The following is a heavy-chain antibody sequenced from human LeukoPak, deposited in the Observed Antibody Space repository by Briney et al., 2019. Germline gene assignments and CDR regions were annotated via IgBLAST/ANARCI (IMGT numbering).Heavy chain of an antibody. CDR2: IWYDGSNK. CDR1: GFTFSSYG. J-gene: IGHJ4*02. CDR3: AKDREVMVRGVIDY. Sequence: PGGSLRLSCAASGFTFSSYGMHWVRQAPGKGLEWVAVIWYDGSNKYYADSVKGRFTISRDNSKNTLYLQMNSLRAEDTAVYYCAKDREVMVRGVIDYWGQGTLVTVSS. V-gene: IGHV3-33*06. D-gene: IGHD3-10*01.